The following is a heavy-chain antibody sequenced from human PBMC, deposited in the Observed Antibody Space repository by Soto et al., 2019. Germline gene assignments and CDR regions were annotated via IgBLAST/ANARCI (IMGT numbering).Heavy chain of an antibody. J-gene: IGHJ4*01. CDR2: ISSDGSTK. CDR3: AKEVAVAGDFDY. CDR1: GGSISSGG. Sequence: LSLTCTVSGGSISSGGYYWSWVRQAPGKGLEWVAVISSDGSTKYYADSVKGRFTISRDNSKNTLYLQMDSLRPEDTAVYYCAKEVAVAGDFDYWGHGTLVTVSS. V-gene: IGHV3-30*18. D-gene: IGHD6-19*01.